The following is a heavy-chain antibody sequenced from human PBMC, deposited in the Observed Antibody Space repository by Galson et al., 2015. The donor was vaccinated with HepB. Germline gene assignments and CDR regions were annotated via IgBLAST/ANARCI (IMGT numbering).Heavy chain of an antibody. V-gene: IGHV6-1*01. D-gene: IGHD6-6*01. CDR3: ARNTYSSSTNSYYYYYGMDV. J-gene: IGHJ6*02. CDR2: TYYRSKWYN. CDR1: GDSVSSNSAA. Sequence: CAISGDSVSSNSAAWNWIRQSPSRGLEWLGRTYYRSKWYNDYAVSVKSRITINPDTSKNQFSLQLNSVTPEDTAVYYCARNTYSSSTNSYYYYYGMDVWGQGTTVTVSS.